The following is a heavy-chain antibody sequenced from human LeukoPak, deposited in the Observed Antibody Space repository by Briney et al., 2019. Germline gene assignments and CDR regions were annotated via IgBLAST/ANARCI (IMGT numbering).Heavy chain of an antibody. CDR3: AHRRDNWNDRNLSPFDY. CDR1: GFSLSTSGVG. V-gene: IGHV2-5*01. D-gene: IGHD1-1*01. Sequence: SGPTLVKPTQTLTLTCTFSGFSLSTSGVGVGWIRQPPGKALEWLALIYWNDDKRYSPSLKSRLTITKDTSKNQVVLTMTNMDPVDTATYYCAHRRDNWNDRNLSPFDYWGQGTLVTVSS. J-gene: IGHJ4*02. CDR2: IYWNDDK.